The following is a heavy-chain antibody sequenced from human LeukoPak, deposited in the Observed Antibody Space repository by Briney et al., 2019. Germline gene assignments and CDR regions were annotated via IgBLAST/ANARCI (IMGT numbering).Heavy chain of an antibody. J-gene: IGHJ4*02. Sequence: SETLSLTCAVYGGSFSGYHWSWIRQPPGKGLEWIGEINHSGSTNYNPSLKSRVTISVDTSKNQFSLKLSSVTAADTAVYYCARGVVAATLNYWGQGTLVTVSS. CDR3: ARGVVAATLNY. CDR2: INHSGST. D-gene: IGHD2-15*01. CDR1: GGSFSGYH. V-gene: IGHV4-34*01.